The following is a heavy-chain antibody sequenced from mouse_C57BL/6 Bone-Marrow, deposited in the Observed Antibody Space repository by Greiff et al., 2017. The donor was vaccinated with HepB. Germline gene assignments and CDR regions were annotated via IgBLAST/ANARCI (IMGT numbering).Heavy chain of an antibody. J-gene: IGHJ4*01. CDR2: ISDGGSYT. D-gene: IGHD1-2*01. CDR3: ARGRRGNYAMDY. CDR1: GFTFSSYA. Sequence: EVQGVESGGGLVKPGGSLKLSCAASGFTFSSYAMSWVRQTPEKRLEWVATISDGGSYTYYPDNVKGRFTISRDNAKNNLYLQMSHLKSEDTAMYYCARGRRGNYAMDYWGQGTSVTVSS. V-gene: IGHV5-4*01.